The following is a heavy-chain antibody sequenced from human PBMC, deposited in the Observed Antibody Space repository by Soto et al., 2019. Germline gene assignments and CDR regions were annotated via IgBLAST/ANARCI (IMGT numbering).Heavy chain of an antibody. Sequence: QVQLVESGGGVVQPGRSLRLSCAASGFTFSSYGMHWVRQAPGKGLEWVAVISYDGSNKYYADSVKGRFTISRDNSKNPLYLQMNSLRAEDTAVYYCAKERDVVVVAAPFDYWGQGTLVTVSS. CDR1: GFTFSSYG. D-gene: IGHD2-15*01. J-gene: IGHJ4*02. CDR2: ISYDGSNK. CDR3: AKERDVVVVAAPFDY. V-gene: IGHV3-30*18.